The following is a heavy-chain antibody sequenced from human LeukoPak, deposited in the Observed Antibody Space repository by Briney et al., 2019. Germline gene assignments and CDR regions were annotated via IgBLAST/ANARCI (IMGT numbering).Heavy chain of an antibody. CDR1: GFTFSNYA. V-gene: IGHV3-23*01. Sequence: GGSLRLSCAASGFTFSNYAMSWVRQAPGKGLEWVSAISGSGGSTYYADSVKGRFTISRDNSKNTLYLQMNSLRAEDTAVYYCASYLTIVGAAPYYYYYGMDVWGQGTTVTVSS. J-gene: IGHJ6*02. D-gene: IGHD1-26*01. CDR3: ASYLTIVGAAPYYYYYGMDV. CDR2: ISGSGGST.